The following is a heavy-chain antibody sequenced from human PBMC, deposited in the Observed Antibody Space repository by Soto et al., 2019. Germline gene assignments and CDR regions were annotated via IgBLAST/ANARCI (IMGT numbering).Heavy chain of an antibody. CDR3: ARDLVVYSYGTGMDV. CDR1: GFTFSSYG. D-gene: IGHD5-18*01. J-gene: IGHJ6*02. Sequence: PGGSLRLSCAASGFTFSSYGMHWVRQAPGKGLEWVAVIWYDGSNKYYADSVKGRFTISRDNSKNTLYLQMNSLRAEDTAVYYCARDLVVYSYGTGMDVWGQGTTVTVSS. CDR2: IWYDGSNK. V-gene: IGHV3-33*01.